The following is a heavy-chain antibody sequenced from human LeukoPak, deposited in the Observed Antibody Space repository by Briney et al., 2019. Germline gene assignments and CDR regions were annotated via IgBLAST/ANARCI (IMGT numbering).Heavy chain of an antibody. V-gene: IGHV4-38-2*02. CDR1: GYSISSGYY. CDR2: IYPSGSI. J-gene: IGHJ4*02. D-gene: IGHD5-24*01. CDR3: ARWDGYNSWFDY. Sequence: SETLSLTCTVSGYSISSGYYWGWIRQPPGKGLEWIGRIYPSGSIYYNPSLKRRVTISVDTSKNQFSLNLSSVTAADTAVYYCARWDGYNSWFDYWGQGTLVTVSS.